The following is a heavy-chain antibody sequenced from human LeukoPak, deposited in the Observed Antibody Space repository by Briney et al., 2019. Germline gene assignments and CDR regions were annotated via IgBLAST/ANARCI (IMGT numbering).Heavy chain of an antibody. CDR2: IYYSGST. D-gene: IGHD2-2*01. CDR1: GGSISSYY. J-gene: IGHJ3*02. V-gene: IGHV4-59*01. Sequence: SSETLSLTCTVSGGSISSYYWSWIRQPPGKGLEWIGYIYYSGSTNYNPSLKSRVTISVDTSKNQFSLKLSSVTAADTAVYYCAGSNCSSTSCYGNAFDIWGQGTMVTVSS. CDR3: AGSNCSSTSCYGNAFDI.